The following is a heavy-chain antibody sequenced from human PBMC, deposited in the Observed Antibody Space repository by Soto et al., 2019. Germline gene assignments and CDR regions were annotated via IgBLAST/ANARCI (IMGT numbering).Heavy chain of an antibody. CDR2: IYYSGST. Sequence: SETLSLTCTVSGVSISDNSYYWNWIRQPPGKGLEWIGSIYYSGSTYYNPSLKSRVTISEDTSKNQFSLKLSSVTAADTAVYYCARRREYTSHYDFWGQGTLVTVSS. CDR3: ARRREYTSHYDF. D-gene: IGHD6-6*01. V-gene: IGHV4-39*01. CDR1: GVSISDNSYY. J-gene: IGHJ4*02.